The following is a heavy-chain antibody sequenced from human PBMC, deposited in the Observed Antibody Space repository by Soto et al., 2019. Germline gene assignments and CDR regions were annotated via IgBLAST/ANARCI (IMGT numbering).Heavy chain of an antibody. CDR2: IYWNDEK. Sequence: QITLKESGPTLVKPTQTLTLTCTFSGFSLSTSGVGVGWIRQPPGKALEWLALIYWNDEKRYSPSLKSRLTIAKDTSKNQVVLNMTNMDPVDTATYFCARRPRYSNYVDYWGQGTLVTVSS. D-gene: IGHD4-4*01. J-gene: IGHJ4*02. V-gene: IGHV2-5*01. CDR3: ARRPRYSNYVDY. CDR1: GFSLSTSGVG.